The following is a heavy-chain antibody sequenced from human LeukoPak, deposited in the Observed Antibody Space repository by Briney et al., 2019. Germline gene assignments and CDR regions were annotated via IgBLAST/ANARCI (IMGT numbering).Heavy chain of an antibody. CDR3: ARGVAYGDYDY. J-gene: IGHJ4*02. CDR1: GGSISSGDYY. V-gene: IGHV4-30-4*08. D-gene: IGHD4-17*01. CDR2: IYYSGST. Sequence: PSETLSLTCTVSGGSISSGDYYWSWIRQPPGKGLEWIGYIYYSGSTYYNPAFKSRVTISVDTSKNQFSLKLSSVTAADTAVYYCARGVAYGDYDYWGQGTLVTVSS.